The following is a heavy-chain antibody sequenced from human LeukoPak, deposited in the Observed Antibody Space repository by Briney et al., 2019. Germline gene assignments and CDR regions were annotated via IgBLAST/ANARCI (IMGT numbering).Heavy chain of an antibody. D-gene: IGHD2-15*01. Sequence: SETLSLTCAVYGGSFSGYYWSWIRQPPGKGLEWIGEINHGGSTNYNPSLKSRVTISVDTSKNQFSLRLSSVTAADTAVYYCARGEGGPLDYWGQGTLVTVSS. CDR1: GGSFSGYY. V-gene: IGHV4-34*01. J-gene: IGHJ4*02. CDR2: INHGGST. CDR3: ARGEGGPLDY.